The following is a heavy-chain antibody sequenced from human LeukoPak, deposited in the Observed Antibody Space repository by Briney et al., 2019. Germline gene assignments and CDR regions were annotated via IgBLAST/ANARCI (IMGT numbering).Heavy chain of an antibody. J-gene: IGHJ4*02. Sequence: ASVKVSCKASGYTFTSYAMHWVRQAPGQRLEWMGWINAGNGSTKYSQKFQGRVTITRDTSASTAYMELSSLRSEDTAVYYCAGDDGEVTMVRGGGQYYFDYWGQGTLVTVSS. V-gene: IGHV1-3*01. D-gene: IGHD3-10*01. CDR1: GYTFTSYA. CDR3: AGDDGEVTMVRGGGQYYFDY. CDR2: INAGNGST.